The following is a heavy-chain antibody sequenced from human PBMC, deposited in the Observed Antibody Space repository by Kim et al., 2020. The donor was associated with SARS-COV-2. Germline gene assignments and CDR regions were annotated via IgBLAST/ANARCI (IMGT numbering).Heavy chain of an antibody. D-gene: IGHD6-13*01. Sequence: SETLSLTCAVYGGSFSGYYWSWIRQPPGKGLEWIGEINHSGSTNYNPSLKSRVTISVDTSKNQFSLKLSSVPAADTAVYYCARVSRTPGIAAAGLPYYYYYYGMDVWGQGTTVTVSS. CDR3: ARVSRTPGIAAAGLPYYYYYYGMDV. CDR2: INHSGST. V-gene: IGHV4-34*01. J-gene: IGHJ6*02. CDR1: GGSFSGYY.